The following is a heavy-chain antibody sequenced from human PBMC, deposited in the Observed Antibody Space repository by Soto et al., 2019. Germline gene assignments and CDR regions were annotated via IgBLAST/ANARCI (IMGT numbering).Heavy chain of an antibody. V-gene: IGHV3-48*02. J-gene: IGHJ4*02. CDR3: ARDPGQITMVRGVSDY. D-gene: IGHD3-10*01. CDR2: ISSSSSTK. Sequence: EVQLLESGGGLVQPGGSLRLSCAASGFTFSSYSMNWVRQAPGKGLEWVSYISSSSSTKYYADSVKGRFTISRDNAKNSLYLQMNILRDEDTAVYYCARDPGQITMVRGVSDYWGQGTLVAVSS. CDR1: GFTFSSYS.